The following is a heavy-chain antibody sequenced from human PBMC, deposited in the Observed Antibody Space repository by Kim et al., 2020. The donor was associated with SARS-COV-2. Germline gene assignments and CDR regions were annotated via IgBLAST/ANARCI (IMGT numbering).Heavy chain of an antibody. Sequence: QKFQGRVTITADKSTSTAYMELSSLRSEDTAVYYCARDLGSARIRGWFDPWGQGTLVTVSS. D-gene: IGHD6-25*01. CDR3: ARDLGSARIRGWFDP. J-gene: IGHJ5*02. V-gene: IGHV1-69*04.